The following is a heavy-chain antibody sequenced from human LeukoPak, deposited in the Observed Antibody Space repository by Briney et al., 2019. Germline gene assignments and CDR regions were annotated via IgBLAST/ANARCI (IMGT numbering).Heavy chain of an antibody. V-gene: IGHV3-21*01. D-gene: IGHD2-15*01. CDR2: ISSSSSYL. CDR1: GFTFSSYN. CDR3: ARGGKSGYFPDY. Sequence: PGGSLRLSCAASGFTFSSYNVNWVRQAPGRGLEWVSSISSSSSYLYYADSVKGRFTISRDKAKNSLYLQMNSLRAEDTAVYYCARGGKSGYFPDYWGQGTLVTVSS. J-gene: IGHJ4*02.